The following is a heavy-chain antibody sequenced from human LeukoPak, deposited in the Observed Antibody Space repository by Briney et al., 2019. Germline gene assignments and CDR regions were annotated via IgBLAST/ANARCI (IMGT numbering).Heavy chain of an antibody. J-gene: IGHJ6*03. D-gene: IGHD6-25*01. V-gene: IGHV3-9*01. CDR3: PKDVVTGTGFFFIMDV. Sequence: GGSLRLSCAASGFTLDDYAMHWVRQAPGKGLEWVSGISWNSGSIGYADSVKGRFTISRDNAKNSLYLQMNSLRAEDTALCYCPKDVVTGTGFFFIMDVWGKGTTVTVSS. CDR1: GFTLDDYA. CDR2: ISWNSGSI.